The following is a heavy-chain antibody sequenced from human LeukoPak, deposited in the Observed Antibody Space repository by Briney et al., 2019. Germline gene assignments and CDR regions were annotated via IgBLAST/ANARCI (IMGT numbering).Heavy chain of an antibody. Sequence: ASVKVSCKASGYTFTGYYMHWVRQAPGQGLEWMGWINPNSGGTNYAQKLQGRVTMTTDTSTSTAYMELRSLRSDDTAVYYCARDLVDIVVVPAAIGGYWGQGTLVTVSS. D-gene: IGHD2-2*01. V-gene: IGHV1-2*02. J-gene: IGHJ4*02. CDR2: INPNSGGT. CDR3: ARDLVDIVVVPAAIGGY. CDR1: GYTFTGYY.